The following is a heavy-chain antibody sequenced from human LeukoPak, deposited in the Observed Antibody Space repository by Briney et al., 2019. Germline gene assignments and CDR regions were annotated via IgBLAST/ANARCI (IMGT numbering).Heavy chain of an antibody. J-gene: IGHJ4*02. V-gene: IGHV4-59*12. Sequence: SETLSLTCTVSGGSISSYYWSWIRQPPGKGLEWIGYIYYSGSTNYNPSLKSRLTMSVDTSKNQFSLKLSSVTAADTAVYYCARGDCSSTSCYFCYWGQGTLVTVSS. CDR2: IYYSGST. D-gene: IGHD2-2*01. CDR1: GGSISSYY. CDR3: ARGDCSSTSCYFCY.